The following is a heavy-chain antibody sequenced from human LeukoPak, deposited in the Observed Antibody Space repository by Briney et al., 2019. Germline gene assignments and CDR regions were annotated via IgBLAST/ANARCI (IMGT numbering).Heavy chain of an antibody. V-gene: IGHV5-51*01. J-gene: IGHJ4*02. Sequence: GESLKISCKGSGYTFSNYWIGWVRQMPGKGLEWMGIIYPGDSDTRYSPSLQGQVTISDDTSIGTAYLQWSSLKASDTAIYYCARQNDFRLDYWGQGTLVTVSS. CDR3: ARQNDFRLDY. CDR2: IYPGDSDT. CDR1: GYTFSNYW. D-gene: IGHD3-3*01.